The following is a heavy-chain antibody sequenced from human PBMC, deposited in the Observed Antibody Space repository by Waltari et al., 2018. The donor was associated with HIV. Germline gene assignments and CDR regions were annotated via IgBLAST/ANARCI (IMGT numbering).Heavy chain of an antibody. D-gene: IGHD3-9*01. CDR2: IYHSGIT. CDR3: ARVSSLTGYYKALDY. Sequence: QVQLQDSGPGLVKPSGTLSLTCVVSGGSISSSNWWSWVSQPPGKGLEWIGEIYHSGITNYNPSLKSRVTISVDKSKDKFTLKLRSVTAADTAVYFCARVSSLTGYYKALDYWGQGTLVTVSS. CDR1: GGSISSSNW. V-gene: IGHV4-4*02. J-gene: IGHJ4*02.